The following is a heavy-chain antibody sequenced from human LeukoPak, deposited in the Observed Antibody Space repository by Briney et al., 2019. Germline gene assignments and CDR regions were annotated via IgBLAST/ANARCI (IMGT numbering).Heavy chain of an antibody. D-gene: IGHD1-26*01. CDR1: GFTFSIYS. J-gene: IGHJ4*02. CDR2: ISYDGSNK. V-gene: IGHV3-30-3*01. CDR3: AREGSTSLDY. Sequence: PGGSLRLSCAASGFTFSIYSMHWVRQAPGKGLEWVAFISYDGSNKYYADSVKGQFTSSRDNSKNTLYLQMNSLRTEDAAVYYCAREGSTSLDYWGQGTLVTVSS.